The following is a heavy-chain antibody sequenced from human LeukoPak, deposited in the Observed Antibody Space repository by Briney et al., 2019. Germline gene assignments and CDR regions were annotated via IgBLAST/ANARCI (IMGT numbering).Heavy chain of an antibody. CDR2: ISSNGGST. Sequence: GGSLRLSCAASGFTFSSYAMHWVRQAPGKGLEYVSAISSNGGSTYYANSVKGRFTISRDNAKNSLYLQMNSLRAEDTAVYYCARESYFYRAVDYWGQGTLVTVSS. CDR1: GFTFSSYA. D-gene: IGHD1-26*01. V-gene: IGHV3-64*01. CDR3: ARESYFYRAVDY. J-gene: IGHJ4*02.